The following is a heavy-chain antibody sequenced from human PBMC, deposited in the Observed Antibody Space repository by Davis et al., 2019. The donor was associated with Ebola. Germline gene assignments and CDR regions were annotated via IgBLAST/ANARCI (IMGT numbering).Heavy chain of an antibody. J-gene: IGHJ6*02. Sequence: GESLKISCSASGFTFSTYWMHWVRQAPGKGLVWVSRINTDGGSTRYADSVRGRFTVSRDNAKNTLYLQMNSLRVEDTAVYHCARVIHFPGIGTDVWGQGATVTVSS. D-gene: IGHD2/OR15-2a*01. CDR2: INTDGGST. CDR3: ARVIHFPGIGTDV. CDR1: GFTFSTYW. V-gene: IGHV3-74*01.